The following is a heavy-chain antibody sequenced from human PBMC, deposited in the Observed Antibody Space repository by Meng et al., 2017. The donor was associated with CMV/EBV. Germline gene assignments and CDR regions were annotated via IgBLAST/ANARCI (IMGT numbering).Heavy chain of an antibody. D-gene: IGHD3-3*01. V-gene: IGHV3-30*02. J-gene: IGHJ6*02. CDR3: AKDTIFGVDLNYYGMDV. CDR2: IRYDGSNK. CDR1: GFTFSSYG. Sequence: GESLRLSCAASGFTFSSYGMHWVRQAPGKGLEWVAFIRYDGSNKYYADSVKGRFTISRDNSKNTLYLQMNSLRAEDTAVYYCAKDTIFGVDLNYYGMDVWGQGTTVTVSS.